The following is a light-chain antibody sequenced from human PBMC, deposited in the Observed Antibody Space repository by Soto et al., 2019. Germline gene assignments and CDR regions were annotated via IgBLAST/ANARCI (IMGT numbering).Light chain of an antibody. CDR1: QGISSA. Sequence: AIQLTQSPSSLSASVGDRVTITCRASQGISSALAWYQQKPGKAPKLLIYDASSLESGVPSRFSGSGSGTDFTLTISSLQPADFATYYCQQFNSYLPITFGQGTRLEIK. J-gene: IGKJ5*01. V-gene: IGKV1-13*02. CDR3: QQFNSYLPIT. CDR2: DAS.